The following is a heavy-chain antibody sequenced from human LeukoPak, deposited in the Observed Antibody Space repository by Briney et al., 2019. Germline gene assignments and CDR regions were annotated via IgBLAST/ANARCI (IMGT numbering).Heavy chain of an antibody. CDR2: IYYSGST. CDR3: ARHGSRWRGGLVGAFDY. D-gene: IGHD1-26*01. CDR1: GGSISSSSYY. J-gene: IGHJ4*02. Sequence: SETLSLTCAVSGGSISSSSYYWGWIRQPPGKGLEWIGSIYYSGSTYYNPSLKSRVTISGDTSKNQFFLKLSSVTAADTAVYYCARHGSRWRGGLVGAFDYWGQGTLVTVSS. V-gene: IGHV4-39*01.